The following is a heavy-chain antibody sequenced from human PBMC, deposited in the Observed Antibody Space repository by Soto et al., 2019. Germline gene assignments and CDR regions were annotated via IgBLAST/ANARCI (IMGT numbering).Heavy chain of an antibody. D-gene: IGHD1-26*01. J-gene: IGHJ4*02. CDR2: IWYDGSNK. CDR1: GFTFSSYG. CDR3: ARSGLKSTTFDY. V-gene: IGHV3-33*01. Sequence: GGSLRLSCAASGFTFSSYGMHWVRQAPGKGLEWVAVIWYDGSNKYYADSVKGRFTISRDNSKNTLYLQMNSLRAEDTAVYYCARSGLKSTTFDYWGQGTLVTVSS.